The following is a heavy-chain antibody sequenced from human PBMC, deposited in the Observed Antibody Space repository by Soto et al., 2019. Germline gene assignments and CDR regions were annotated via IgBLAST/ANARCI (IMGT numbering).Heavy chain of an antibody. J-gene: IGHJ2*01. CDR3: ARSVVPTSPSRTFDL. CDR2: IIPIFGTA. D-gene: IGHD1-1*01. V-gene: IGHV1-69*01. CDR1: GGTFSRYA. Sequence: QVQLVQSGAEVKKPGSSVKVSCKASGGTFSRYAMSWVRQAPGQGLEWRGGIIPIFGTANYAQKLQGRVTITADESTNTAYVELSSLRSEDTAVYYCARSVVPTSPSRTFDLFGIGTLVTVPS.